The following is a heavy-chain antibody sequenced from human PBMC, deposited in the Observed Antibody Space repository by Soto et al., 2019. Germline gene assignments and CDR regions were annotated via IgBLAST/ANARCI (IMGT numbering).Heavy chain of an antibody. CDR1: GYTFTSYA. V-gene: IGHV1-8*02. D-gene: IGHD3-16*01. Sequence: ASVRVSCKASGYTFTSYAMTWVLQAPGRGLEWMRWMKPGGGDTGYAQKFQGRVTMTRDISIATAYMELSSLRSDDTAIYYCARMATFGSLNWFDPWGQGTLLTVSS. J-gene: IGHJ5*02. CDR2: MKPGGGDT. CDR3: ARMATFGSLNWFDP.